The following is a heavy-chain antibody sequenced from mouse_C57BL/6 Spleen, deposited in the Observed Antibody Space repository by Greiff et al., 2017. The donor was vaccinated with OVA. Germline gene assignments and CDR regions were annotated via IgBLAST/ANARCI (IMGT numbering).Heavy chain of an antibody. J-gene: IGHJ2*01. CDR3: AREAYSNLYYFDY. V-gene: IGHV5-4*01. Sequence: DVKLVESGGGLVKPGGSLKLSCAASGFTFSSYAMSWVRQTPEKRLEWVATISDGGSYTYYPDNVKGRFTISRENAKNNLYLQMSHLKSEDTAMYYCAREAYSNLYYFDYWGQGTTLTVSS. CDR1: GFTFSSYA. CDR2: ISDGGSYT. D-gene: IGHD2-5*01.